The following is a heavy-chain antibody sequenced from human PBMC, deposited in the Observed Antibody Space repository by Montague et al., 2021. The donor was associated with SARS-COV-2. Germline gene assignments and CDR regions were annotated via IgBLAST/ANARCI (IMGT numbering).Heavy chain of an antibody. Sequence: PALVKPTQTLTLTCTLSGFSLSTSGMRASWIRQPPGKALEWLARXXWGDDKFYSTSLKTRLTISKDTSKDQVVLTMTNMDPVDTATYYCARSYYDILTNYYDACDIWGQGTMVTVSS. J-gene: IGHJ3*02. CDR3: ARSYYDILTNYYDACDI. CDR2: XXWGDDK. D-gene: IGHD3-9*01. V-gene: IGHV2-70*04. CDR1: GFSLSTSGMR.